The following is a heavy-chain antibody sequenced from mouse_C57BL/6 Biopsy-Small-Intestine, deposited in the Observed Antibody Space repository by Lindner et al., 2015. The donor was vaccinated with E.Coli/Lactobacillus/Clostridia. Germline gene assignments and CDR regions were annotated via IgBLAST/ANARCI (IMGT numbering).Heavy chain of an antibody. CDR2: IYPRDGST. CDR3: ARFYYDYDWYFDV. CDR1: GYTFTSHD. V-gene: IGHV1-85*01. Sequence: VQLQESGPELVKPGASVKLSCKASGYTFTSHDINWVKQRPGQGLEWIGWIYPRDGSTKYNEKFKGKATLTVDTSSSTAYMELHSLTSEDSAVYFCARFYYDYDWYFDVWGTGTTVTVSS. J-gene: IGHJ1*03. D-gene: IGHD2-4*01.